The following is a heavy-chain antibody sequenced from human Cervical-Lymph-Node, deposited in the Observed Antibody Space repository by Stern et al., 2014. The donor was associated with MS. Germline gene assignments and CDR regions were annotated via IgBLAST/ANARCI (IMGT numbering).Heavy chain of an antibody. CDR3: ARRGMDV. CDR2: INAASGVT. Sequence: VQLVQSGAEVKKPGASVKISCRTSGYTFTAYYIHWVRQAPGQGLEWMGLINAASGVTAYAQNFQDRVTMTWDTSINTVYMEMTRLTSDDTAVYFCARRGMDVWGQGTTVTVSS. J-gene: IGHJ6*02. V-gene: IGHV1-2*06. CDR1: GYTFTAYY.